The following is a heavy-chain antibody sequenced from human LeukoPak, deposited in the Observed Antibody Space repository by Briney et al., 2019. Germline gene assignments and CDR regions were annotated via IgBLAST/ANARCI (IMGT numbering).Heavy chain of an antibody. D-gene: IGHD1-1*01. CDR1: GFTFSSYA. V-gene: IGHV3-30-3*01. J-gene: IGHJ6*02. CDR3: ARAWNPFRPNYYYYYGMDV. Sequence: PGGSLRLSCAASGFTFSSYAMHWVRQAPGKGLEWVAVISYDGSNKYYADSVKGRFTISRDNSKNTLYLQMNSLRAEDTAVYYCARAWNPFRPNYYYYYGMDVWGQGTTVTVSS. CDR2: ISYDGSNK.